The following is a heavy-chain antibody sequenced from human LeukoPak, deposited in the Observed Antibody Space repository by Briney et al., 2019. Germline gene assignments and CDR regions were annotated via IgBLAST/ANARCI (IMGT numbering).Heavy chain of an antibody. CDR2: ISNSGNTI. Sequence: PGGSLRLSCAASGFNFSDYFMTWIRQAPGKGLEWLSYISNSGNTIKYADSAKGRFTISRDNAENSLYLQMNSLRADDTAVYYCARDLGESDGFDPWGQGTLVTVSS. V-gene: IGHV3-11*01. J-gene: IGHJ5*02. CDR3: ARDLGESDGFDP. CDR1: GFNFSDYF.